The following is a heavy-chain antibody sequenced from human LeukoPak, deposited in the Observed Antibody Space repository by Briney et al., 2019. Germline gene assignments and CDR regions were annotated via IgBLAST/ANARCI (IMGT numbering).Heavy chain of an antibody. D-gene: IGHD4-17*01. CDR1: GGSISSYY. Sequence: KPSETLSLTCTVSGGSISSYYWSWIRQPPGKGLEWIANIYYSGSTYYSPSLKSRVIISVDTSKNQFSLKLSSVTAADTAVYYCARQVTTAYWYFDLWGRGTLVTVSS. CDR3: ARQVTTAYWYFDL. V-gene: IGHV4-59*04. CDR2: IYYSGST. J-gene: IGHJ2*01.